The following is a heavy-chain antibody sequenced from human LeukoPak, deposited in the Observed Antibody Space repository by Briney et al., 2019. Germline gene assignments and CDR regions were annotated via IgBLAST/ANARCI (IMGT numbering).Heavy chain of an antibody. D-gene: IGHD5-18*01. CDR2: IFGSGGSP. Sequence: PGGSLRLSCEASGFTFGSFAMYWVRQAPGKGLEWIAGIFGSGGSPHYADSVKGRFTISRDNSKNTVYLQINSLRAEDTAVYYCGKPTAGYSSGQKPAWPVDYWGQGTLITVSS. CDR1: GFTFGSFA. CDR3: GKPTAGYSSGQKPAWPVDY. J-gene: IGHJ4*02. V-gene: IGHV3-23*01.